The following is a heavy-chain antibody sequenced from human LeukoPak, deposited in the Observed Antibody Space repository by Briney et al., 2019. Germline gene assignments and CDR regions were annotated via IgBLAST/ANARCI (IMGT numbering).Heavy chain of an antibody. CDR2: INHSGST. D-gene: IGHD3-22*01. V-gene: IGHV4-34*01. CDR1: GGSSSGYS. J-gene: IGHJ3*02. Sequence: PSETLSLTCTVYGGSSSGYSWNWVRQTPGKGLEWMGEINHSGSTNYNPSLQSRVTISADTSKNEVSLKLSPVTAADTAVYYCACLTTADAFDIWGQGTMVTVSS. CDR3: ACLTTADAFDI.